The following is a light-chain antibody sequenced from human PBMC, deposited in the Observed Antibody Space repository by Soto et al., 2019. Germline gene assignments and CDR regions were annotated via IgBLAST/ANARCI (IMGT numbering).Light chain of an antibody. CDR1: DSNTGAGFD. Sequence: QAVVTQPPSVSGALGQRVTISCTGTDSNTGAGFDVHWYQQLPGTAPKLLIYDTNNRPSGVPGRFSGSKSGASASLAITGLQAVDEADYYCQSYDANTHTWVFGGGTKLTVL. CDR2: DTN. J-gene: IGLJ3*02. V-gene: IGLV1-40*03. CDR3: QSYDANTHTWV.